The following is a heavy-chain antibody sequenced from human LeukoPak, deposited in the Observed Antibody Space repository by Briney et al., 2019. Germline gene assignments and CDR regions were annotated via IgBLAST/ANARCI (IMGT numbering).Heavy chain of an antibody. D-gene: IGHD6-19*01. CDR1: GGSFSGYY. V-gene: IGHV4-34*01. Sequence: SETLSLTCAVYGGSFSGYYWSWIRQPPGKGLEWLGEINHSGSTNYNPSLKSRVTISVDTSKNQFSLKLSSVTAADTAVYYCARGRSTIAVAGSRNYYYGMDVWGQGTTVTVSS. CDR2: INHSGST. J-gene: IGHJ6*02. CDR3: ARGRSTIAVAGSRNYYYGMDV.